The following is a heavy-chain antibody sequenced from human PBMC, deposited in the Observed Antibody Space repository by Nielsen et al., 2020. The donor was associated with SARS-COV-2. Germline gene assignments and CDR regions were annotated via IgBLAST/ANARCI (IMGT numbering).Heavy chain of an antibody. D-gene: IGHD3-3*01. CDR1: GFTFSSYA. CDR2: ISGSGGST. Sequence: GESLKISCAASGFTFSSYAMSWVRQAPGKGLEWVSAISGSGGSTYYADSVKGRFTISRDNSKNTLYLQMNSLGAEDTAVYYCAWRGIRSGYYYWGQGTLVTVSS. J-gene: IGHJ4*02. CDR3: AWRGIRSGYYY. V-gene: IGHV3-23*01.